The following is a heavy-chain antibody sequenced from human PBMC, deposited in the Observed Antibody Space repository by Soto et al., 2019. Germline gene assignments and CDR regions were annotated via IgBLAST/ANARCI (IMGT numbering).Heavy chain of an antibody. V-gene: IGHV4-30-2*01. CDR3: ARGVDGVGYSYGYLDYFDY. J-gene: IGHJ4*02. Sequence: SETLSLTCAVSGGSISSGGYSWSWIRQPPGKGLEWIGYIYHSGSTYYNPSLKSRVTISVDRSKDQFSLKLSSVTAADTAAYYCARGVDGVGYSYGYLDYFDYWGQGTLVTVSS. CDR1: GGSISSGGYS. CDR2: IYHSGST. D-gene: IGHD5-18*01.